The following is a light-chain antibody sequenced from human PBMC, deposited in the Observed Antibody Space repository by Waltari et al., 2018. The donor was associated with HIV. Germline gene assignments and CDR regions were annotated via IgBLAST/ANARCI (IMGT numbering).Light chain of an antibody. V-gene: IGLV1-44*01. Sequence: QSVLTQPPSASGTPGQRVTISCSGSSSNIGSNTVNWYQQLPGTAPKLLIYSSNQRPSGVPDRFSGSKSGTSASLAISGLQSEDEADYYCATWDDSLNDVVFGGGTKLTVL. CDR1: SSNIGSNT. CDR2: SSN. J-gene: IGLJ2*01. CDR3: ATWDDSLNDVV.